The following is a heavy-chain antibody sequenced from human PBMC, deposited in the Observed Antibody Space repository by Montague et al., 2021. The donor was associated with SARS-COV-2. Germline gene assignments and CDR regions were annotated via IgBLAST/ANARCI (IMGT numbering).Heavy chain of an antibody. Sequence: TLSLTCTVSGDSITSGSYYWNWVRQPAGKGLEWVGRSYTSGSIDYNPSLKSRLTISVDTSKNQFSLKLSSVTAADTAVYFCAREWGSYSGRFDCWGQGALVTVS. CDR2: SYTSGSI. V-gene: IGHV4-61*02. D-gene: IGHD1-26*01. CDR3: AREWGSYSGRFDC. J-gene: IGHJ4*02. CDR1: GDSITSGSYY.